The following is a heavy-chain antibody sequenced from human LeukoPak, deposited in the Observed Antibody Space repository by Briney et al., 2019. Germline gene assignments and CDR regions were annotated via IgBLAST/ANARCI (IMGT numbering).Heavy chain of an antibody. Sequence: GGSLRLSCAASGFTFSDYYMSWIRQAPGKGLEWVAVISYDGSNKYYADSVKGRFTISRDNSKNTLYLQMNSLRAEDTAVYYCARDRGSSSSALDYWGQGTLVTVSS. CDR2: ISYDGSNK. D-gene: IGHD6-6*01. CDR3: ARDRGSSSSALDY. V-gene: IGHV3-30-3*01. J-gene: IGHJ4*02. CDR1: GFTFSDYY.